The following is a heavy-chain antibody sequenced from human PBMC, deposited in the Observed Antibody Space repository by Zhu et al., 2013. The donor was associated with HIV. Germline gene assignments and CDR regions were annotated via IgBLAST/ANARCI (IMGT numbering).Heavy chain of an antibody. CDR3: ARVKEDIVVVPAAMDYYYYGMDV. CDR1: GGTFSSYA. D-gene: IGHD2-2*01. J-gene: IGHJ6*02. V-gene: IGHV1-69*06. Sequence: QVQLVQSGAEVKKPGSSVKVSCKASGGTFSSYAISWVRQAPGQGLEWMGGIIPIFGTANYAQKFQGRVTITADKSTSTAYMELSSLRSEDTAVYYCARVKEDIVVVPAAMDYYYYGMDVWGQGTTVTVSS. CDR2: IIPIFGTA.